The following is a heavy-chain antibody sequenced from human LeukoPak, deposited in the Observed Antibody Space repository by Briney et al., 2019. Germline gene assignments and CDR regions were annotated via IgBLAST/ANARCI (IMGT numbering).Heavy chain of an antibody. V-gene: IGHV1-69*01. Sequence: GSSVKVSCKASGGTFSSYAISWVRQAPGQGLEWMGGIIPIFGTANYAQKFQGRVTITADESTNTAYMELSSLRSEDTAVYYCARDRSTTYYYGSGSYLAFDYWGQGTLVTVSS. CDR3: ARDRSTTYYYGSGSYLAFDY. D-gene: IGHD3-10*01. J-gene: IGHJ4*02. CDR2: IIPIFGTA. CDR1: GGTFSSYA.